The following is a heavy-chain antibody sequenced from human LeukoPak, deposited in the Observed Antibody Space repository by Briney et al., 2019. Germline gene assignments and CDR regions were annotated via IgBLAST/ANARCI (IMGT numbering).Heavy chain of an antibody. CDR3: AGAREFSSSSGRAYYFDF. V-gene: IGHV4-59*01. J-gene: IGHJ4*02. Sequence: PSETLSLTCTVSGGSIGYYYWSWIRQPPGKGLEWIGYIYYSGNTNSNPSLRSRVTISVDTSKNQFSLKLRSVTAADTAVYYCAGAREFSSSSGRAYYFDFWGQGTLVTVSS. CDR2: IYYSGNT. D-gene: IGHD6-6*01. CDR1: GGSIGYYY.